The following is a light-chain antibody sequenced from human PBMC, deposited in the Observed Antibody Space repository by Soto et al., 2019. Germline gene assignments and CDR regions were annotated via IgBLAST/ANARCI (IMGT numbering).Light chain of an antibody. J-gene: IGLJ3*02. Sequence: QSALTQPASVSGSPGQSITISCTGTSSDIGGDDFVSWHQQHPGKAPKLIIYDVSKRPSGVPDRFSGSKSGNTASLTISGLQPEDEADYYCCSYAGSYFWVFGGGTKLTVL. CDR2: DVS. CDR3: CSYAGSYFWV. V-gene: IGLV2-11*01. CDR1: SSDIGGDDF.